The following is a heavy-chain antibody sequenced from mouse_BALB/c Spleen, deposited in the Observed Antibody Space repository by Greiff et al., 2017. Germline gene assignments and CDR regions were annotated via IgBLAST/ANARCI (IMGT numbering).Heavy chain of an antibody. CDR1: GFTFSSYT. J-gene: IGHJ4*01. D-gene: IGHD2-4*01. CDR3: ARSTMITTGAMDY. Sequence: EVQVVESGGGLVQPGGSLKLSCAASGFTFSSYTMSWVRQTPEKRLEWVAYISNGGGSTYYPDTVKGRFTISRDNAKNTLYLQMSSLKSEDTAMYYCARSTMITTGAMDYWGQGTSVTVSS. CDR2: ISNGGGST. V-gene: IGHV5-12-2*01.